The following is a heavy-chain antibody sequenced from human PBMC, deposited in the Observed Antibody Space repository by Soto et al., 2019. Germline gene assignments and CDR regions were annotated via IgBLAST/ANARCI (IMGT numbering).Heavy chain of an antibody. CDR1: GDSISTFY. Sequence: PXETLSPTCPGSGDSISTFYWSWIRQPTGKGLEWIGYIHYSGSTNYNPSLKSQVIISVDTSKNQFSLKLSSVTDADTAVYFCARVRSNLFDYWGQGTLVTVYS. V-gene: IGHV4-59*01. CDR2: IHYSGST. CDR3: ARVRSNLFDY. J-gene: IGHJ4*02. D-gene: IGHD3-3*01.